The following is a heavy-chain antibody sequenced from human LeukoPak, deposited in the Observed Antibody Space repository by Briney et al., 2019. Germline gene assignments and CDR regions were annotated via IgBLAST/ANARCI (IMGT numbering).Heavy chain of an antibody. Sequence: GASVKVSCKASGYTFTSYYLHWVRQAPGQGLEWIGIINPSGGSASYAQKFQGRVTMTRDTSTSTVYLELSSLRSGDTAVYYCARATQSWFDPWGQGTLATVSS. CDR1: GYTFTSYY. CDR3: ARATQSWFDP. J-gene: IGHJ5*02. V-gene: IGHV1-46*01. CDR2: INPSGGSA.